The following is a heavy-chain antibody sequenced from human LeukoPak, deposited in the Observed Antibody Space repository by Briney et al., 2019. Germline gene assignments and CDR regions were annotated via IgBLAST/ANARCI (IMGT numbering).Heavy chain of an antibody. V-gene: IGHV4-34*01. CDR2: IDHGGST. J-gene: IGHJ5*02. D-gene: IGHD1-14*01. Sequence: SETLSLTCAVYGGSFSDYYWSWIRQPPGKGLEWIGEIDHGGSTNYNPSLKSRVTISLDSFKNQFSLKLSSVTAADTAVYYCARGLTGEYNWFDPWGQGTLVTVSS. CDR1: GGSFSDYY. CDR3: ARGLTGEYNWFDP.